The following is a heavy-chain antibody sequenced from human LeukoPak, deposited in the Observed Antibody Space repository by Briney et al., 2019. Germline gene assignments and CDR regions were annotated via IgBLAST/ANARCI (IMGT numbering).Heavy chain of an antibody. Sequence: SGTLSLTCDVSGGSISTTNWWTWVRQPPGGGLEWIGEVNLNGRTHYSSSLESQVTMSVDMSENHVSLQLTSVTAADTAVYYCAREGGFYRPLDYSGPGTLVIVSA. CDR1: GGSISTTNW. J-gene: IGHJ4*02. V-gene: IGHV4-4*02. CDR2: VNLNGRT. CDR3: AREGGFYRPLDY. D-gene: IGHD2/OR15-2a*01.